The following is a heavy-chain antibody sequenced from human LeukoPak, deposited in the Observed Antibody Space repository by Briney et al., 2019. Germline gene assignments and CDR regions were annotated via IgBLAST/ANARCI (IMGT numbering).Heavy chain of an antibody. J-gene: IGHJ4*02. CDR1: GFTFSSYN. CDR2: ISTSSRNI. V-gene: IGHV3-48*02. Sequence: GGSLRLSCAASGFTFSSYNMNWVRQAPGKWLEWVSYISTSSRNIQYADSVKGRFTISRDNAKNSVYLQMNSLRDEDTAVYYCARSGDYGDYTAYWGQGTLVTVSS. D-gene: IGHD4-17*01. CDR3: ARSGDYGDYTAY.